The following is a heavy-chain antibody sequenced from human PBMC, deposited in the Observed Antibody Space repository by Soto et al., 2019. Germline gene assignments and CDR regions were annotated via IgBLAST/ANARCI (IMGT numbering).Heavy chain of an antibody. CDR3: AKVARGYSYGRHYFDY. D-gene: IGHD5-18*01. CDR1: GFTFSSYG. J-gene: IGHJ4*02. CDR2: ISYDGSNK. V-gene: IGHV3-30*18. Sequence: QVQLVESGGGVVQPGRSLRLSCAASGFTFSSYGMHWVRQAPGKGLEWVAVISYDGSNKYYADSVKGRFTISRDNSKNTLYLQMNSLRAEDTAVYYCAKVARGYSYGRHYFDYWGQGTLVTVSS.